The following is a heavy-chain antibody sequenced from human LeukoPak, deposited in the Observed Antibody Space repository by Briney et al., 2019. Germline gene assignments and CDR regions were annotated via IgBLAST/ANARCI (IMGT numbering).Heavy chain of an antibody. Sequence: GASVKVSCKVSGYTLTELSMHWVRQAPGKGLEWMGGFDPEDGETIYAQKFQGRVTMTEDTSTDTAYMELSSLRSEDTAVYYCATDPAQWLRPKGAFDIWGQGTMVTVSS. D-gene: IGHD5-12*01. CDR3: ATDPAQWLRPKGAFDI. CDR2: FDPEDGET. J-gene: IGHJ3*02. V-gene: IGHV1-24*01. CDR1: GYTLTELS.